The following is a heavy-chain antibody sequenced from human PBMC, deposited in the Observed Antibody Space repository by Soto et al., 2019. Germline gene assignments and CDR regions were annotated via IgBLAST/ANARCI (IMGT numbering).Heavy chain of an antibody. V-gene: IGHV3-74*01. CDR3: ARAPGSLVPTAL. CDR1: EFTFSNYW. D-gene: IGHD2-2*01. J-gene: IGHJ4*02. Sequence: EVQLVESGGGLVQPGGSLRLSCAGSEFTFSNYWRYWVRQGPGKGLAWVSRINGDGTYTGSADYVKCRFAISRDNAKNTLYLEINSLRPEDTDVYYWARAPGSLVPTALWGQGALVSVSS. CDR2: INGDGTYT.